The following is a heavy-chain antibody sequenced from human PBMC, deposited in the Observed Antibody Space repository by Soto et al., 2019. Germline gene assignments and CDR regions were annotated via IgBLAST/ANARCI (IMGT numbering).Heavy chain of an antibody. CDR1: GGSISSYY. CDR3: AREFGRSVWFDP. Sequence: SETLSLTCTVSGGSISSYYWSWIRQPPGKGLEWIGYIYYSGSTNYNPSLKSRVTISVDTSKNQFSLKLSSVTAADTAVYYCAREFGRSVWFDPWGQGTLVTVSS. V-gene: IGHV4-59*01. D-gene: IGHD3-16*01. J-gene: IGHJ5*02. CDR2: IYYSGST.